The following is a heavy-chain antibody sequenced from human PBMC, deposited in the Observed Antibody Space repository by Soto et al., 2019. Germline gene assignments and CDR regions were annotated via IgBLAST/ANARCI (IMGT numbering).Heavy chain of an antibody. CDR3: ARGRDFWSAYYIAEESYYMDV. V-gene: IGHV4-34*01. CDR1: GGSFSGYY. J-gene: IGHJ6*03. CDR2: INHSGST. Sequence: QVQLQQWGAGLLKPSETLSLTCAVYGGSFSGYYWSWIRQPPGKGLEWIGEINHSGSTNYNPSLKTRLTLSVDTSKNQFSLKLSSVTAADTAVYYCARGRDFWSAYYIAEESYYMDVWRKGTTVTVSS. D-gene: IGHD3-3*01.